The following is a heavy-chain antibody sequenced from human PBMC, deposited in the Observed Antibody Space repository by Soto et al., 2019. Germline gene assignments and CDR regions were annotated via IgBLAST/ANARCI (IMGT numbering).Heavy chain of an antibody. Sequence: KPSETLSLTCTVSGGSISSYYWSWIRQPPGKGLEWIGYIYYSGSTNYNPSLKSRVTISVDTSKNQFSLKLSSVTAADTAVYYCARARSQQQLEGMDVWGQGTTVTVSS. J-gene: IGHJ6*02. V-gene: IGHV4-59*01. CDR2: IYYSGST. D-gene: IGHD6-6*01. CDR1: GGSISSYY. CDR3: ARARSQQQLEGMDV.